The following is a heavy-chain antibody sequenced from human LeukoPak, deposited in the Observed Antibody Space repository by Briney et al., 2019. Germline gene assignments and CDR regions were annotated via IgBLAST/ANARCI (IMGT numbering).Heavy chain of an antibody. Sequence: GESLKISCKGSRYSFTSYWIGWVRQMPGKGLEWMGIIYPGDSDTRYSPSFQGQVTISADESISTAYLQWSSLKASDTAMYYCARLAYYYDSSGYYYWFDYWGQGTLVTVSS. D-gene: IGHD3-22*01. CDR2: IYPGDSDT. J-gene: IGHJ4*02. CDR3: ARLAYYYDSSGYYYWFDY. V-gene: IGHV5-51*01. CDR1: RYSFTSYW.